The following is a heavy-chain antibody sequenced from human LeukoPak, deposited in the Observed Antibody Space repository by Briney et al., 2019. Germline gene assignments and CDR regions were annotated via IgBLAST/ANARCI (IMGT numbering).Heavy chain of an antibody. D-gene: IGHD5-18*01. CDR2: ISYDGSKE. J-gene: IGHJ4*02. CDR3: AKDQGYTYGHSFDY. V-gene: IGHV3-30*18. CDR1: GFTFGSYG. Sequence: GGSLRLSCAASGFTFGSYGMHWVRQAPGKGLEWVALISYDGSKEYYGDSVKGRFTISRDNSKNTLYLQMNSQRAEDTAVYYCAKDQGYTYGHSFDYWGQGTLVTVSS.